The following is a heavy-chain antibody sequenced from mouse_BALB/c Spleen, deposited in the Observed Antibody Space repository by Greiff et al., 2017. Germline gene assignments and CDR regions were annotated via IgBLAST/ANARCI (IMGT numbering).Heavy chain of an antibody. CDR1: GYTFPSYW. CDR2: IYPGGGST. Sequence: LQHSGSDLVRPGASVKLSCTASGYTFPSYWMHWVQQSPGQGLEWIGTIYPGGGSTNYDEKFKSQATLTDYTSSSTAYMQLSSLTSEDSAVYYGTRGGFDDWGQGTTLTVSS. J-gene: IGHJ2*01. CDR3: TRGGFDD. V-gene: IGHV1S22*01.